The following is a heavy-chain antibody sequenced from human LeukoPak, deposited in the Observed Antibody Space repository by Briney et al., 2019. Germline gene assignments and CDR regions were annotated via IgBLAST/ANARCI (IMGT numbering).Heavy chain of an antibody. CDR1: GFTFSTYA. CDR3: ARNLYYYDSSGYYYY. Sequence: GGSLRLSCAASGFTFSTYAMHWVRQAPGKGLEWVAVISYDGSGKYYADSVKGRFTISRDNSKNTLYLQMNSLRAEDTAVYYCARNLYYYDSSGYYYYWGQGTLVTVSS. CDR2: ISYDGSGK. V-gene: IGHV3-30*14. D-gene: IGHD3-22*01. J-gene: IGHJ4*02.